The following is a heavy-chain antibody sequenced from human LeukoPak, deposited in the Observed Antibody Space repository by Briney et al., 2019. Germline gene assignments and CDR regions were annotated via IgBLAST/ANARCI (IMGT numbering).Heavy chain of an antibody. CDR3: ARDSSGYHFDY. D-gene: IGHD6-19*01. CDR2: INPSDGST. V-gene: IGHV1-46*01. Sequence: ASVKVSCKASGYTFTSYYMHWVRQAPGQGLEWMGIINPSDGSTSYAQKFQGRVTMTRDMSTSTVYMELSSLRSEDMAVYYCARDSSGYHFDYWGQGTLVTVSS. J-gene: IGHJ4*02. CDR1: GYTFTSYY.